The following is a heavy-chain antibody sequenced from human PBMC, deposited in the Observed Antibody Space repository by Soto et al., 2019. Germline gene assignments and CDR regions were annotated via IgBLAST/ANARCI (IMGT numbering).Heavy chain of an antibody. V-gene: IGHV1-18*01. D-gene: IGHD2-15*01. CDR1: GYNFTSYG. Sequence: ASVKVSCKASGYNFTSYGSSWVRQVPGQELEWLGWISAYNGNTNYAQKLQGRVTMTTDTSTSTAYMELRSLRSDDTAMYYCAAFYCHGGSCQDYYYYGMDVWRQGTTVTVSS. J-gene: IGHJ6*01. CDR2: ISAYNGNT. CDR3: AAFYCHGGSCQDYYYYGMDV.